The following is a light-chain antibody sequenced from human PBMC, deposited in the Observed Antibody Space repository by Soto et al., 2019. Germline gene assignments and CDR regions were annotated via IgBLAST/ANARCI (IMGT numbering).Light chain of an antibody. V-gene: IGKV1-9*01. Sequence: LTQSPATLSLSPGERATLSCRASQDISSYLAWYQQKPGKAPKLLIYVASTLQSGVPSRFSGSGSGTEFTLTISSLQPEDFATYYCQQLNNYPRTFGQGTKVEIK. CDR2: VAS. CDR3: QQLNNYPRT. J-gene: IGKJ1*01. CDR1: QDISSY.